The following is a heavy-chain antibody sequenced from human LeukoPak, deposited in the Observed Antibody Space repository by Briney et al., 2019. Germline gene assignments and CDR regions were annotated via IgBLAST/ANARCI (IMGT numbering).Heavy chain of an antibody. CDR3: ARTYGSGTYYYRVGGFDI. V-gene: IGHV3-33*08. Sequence: GRSLRLSCAASGFTFSTFGMHWVRQAPGKGLEWVAVIWYDASKEYYQNSVEGRFTISRDDSKNTLYLQMNSLRPEDTAMYYCARTYGSGTYYYRVGGFDIWGQGTMVTVSS. J-gene: IGHJ3*02. CDR1: GFTFSTFG. D-gene: IGHD3-10*01. CDR2: IWYDASKE.